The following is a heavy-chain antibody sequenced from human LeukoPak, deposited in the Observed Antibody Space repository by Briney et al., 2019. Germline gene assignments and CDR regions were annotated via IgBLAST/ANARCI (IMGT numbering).Heavy chain of an antibody. CDR2: ISSNGVST. J-gene: IGHJ3*02. D-gene: IGHD3-22*01. CDR3: VKEDHYYDSSGYYYAGAFDI. CDR1: GFTFSNYA. V-gene: IGHV3-64D*06. Sequence: GGSLRLSCSASGFTFSNYAMHWVRQAPGEGLEYVSVISSNGVSTDYADSVKGRFTISRDNSRNTLYHQMSSLRAEDTAIYFCVKEDHYYDSSGYYYAGAFDIWGQGTLVTVSS.